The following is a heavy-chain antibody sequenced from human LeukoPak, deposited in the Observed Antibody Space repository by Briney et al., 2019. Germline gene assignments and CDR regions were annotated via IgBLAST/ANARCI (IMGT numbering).Heavy chain of an antibody. D-gene: IGHD1-1*01. CDR2: ISNSDAKT. Sequence: GGSLRLSCAASGFTFSTYAMSWVRQTPGKGLEWVSTISNSDAKTYYADSVKGRFTISRDNSKNTLYLQMNSLTAEDTAIFYCAKATGTLTNWGQGILVTVSS. J-gene: IGHJ4*02. CDR1: GFTFSTYA. V-gene: IGHV3-23*01. CDR3: AKATGTLTN.